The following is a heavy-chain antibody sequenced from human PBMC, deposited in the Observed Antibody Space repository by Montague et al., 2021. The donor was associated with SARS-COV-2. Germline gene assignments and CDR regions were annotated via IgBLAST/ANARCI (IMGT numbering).Heavy chain of an antibody. CDR2: IFHNGHT. V-gene: IGHV4-59*01. CDR3: ARQPYLASAYYFDY. J-gene: IGHJ4*02. D-gene: IGHD3-10*01. Sequence: SETLSLTCSVSGASITTYYWSWIRQAPGKGLEWIAYIFHNGHTNYNPSLRSRVAISIDTSRDQFSLSLTSITAADTAVYYCARQPYLASAYYFDYWGLGTLVTVSS. CDR1: GASITTYY.